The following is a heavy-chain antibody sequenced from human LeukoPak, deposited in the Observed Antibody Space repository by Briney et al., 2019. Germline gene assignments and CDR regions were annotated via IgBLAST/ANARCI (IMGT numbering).Heavy chain of an antibody. V-gene: IGHV4-59*01. D-gene: IGHD3-22*01. CDR1: GGSISSYY. Sequence: SETLSLTCTVSGGSISSYYWSWIRQPPGKGLEWIGYIYYSGSTNYNPSLKSRVTISVDTSKNQFSLKLSSVTAADTAVYYCATYYYDSSGHPRFDYWGQGTLVTVSS. J-gene: IGHJ4*02. CDR3: ATYYYDSSGHPRFDY. CDR2: IYYSGST.